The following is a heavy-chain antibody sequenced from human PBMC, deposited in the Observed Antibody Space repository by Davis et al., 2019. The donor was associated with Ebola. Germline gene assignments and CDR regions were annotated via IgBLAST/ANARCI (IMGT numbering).Heavy chain of an antibody. CDR1: GFILRSYV. J-gene: IGHJ6*04. D-gene: IGHD6-19*01. CDR3: AKGGSGWPSDYSYGLGV. V-gene: IGHV3-23*01. CDR2: TTSSGGGT. Sequence: PAGSLTLSCAASGFILRSYVMSWVRHAPGKGLEWGSATTSSGGGTYYADSLKGRFTISRDNSKNTLFLQLNSLGVEDTAVYYCAKGGSGWPSDYSYGLGVWGKGTTVTVSS.